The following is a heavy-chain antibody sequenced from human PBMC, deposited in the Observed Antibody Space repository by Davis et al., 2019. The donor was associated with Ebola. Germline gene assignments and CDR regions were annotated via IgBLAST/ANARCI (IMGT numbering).Heavy chain of an antibody. D-gene: IGHD3-9*01. Sequence: SETLSLTCAVYGGSFSGYYWSWIRQPPGKGLEWIGEINHSGSTNYNPSLKSRVTISVDTSKNQFSLKLTSVTAADTAVYYCARDQRYDILTGYYGYYYYYGMDVWGQGTTVTVSS. V-gene: IGHV4-34*01. CDR3: ARDQRYDILTGYYGYYYYYGMDV. CDR1: GGSFSGYY. J-gene: IGHJ6*02. CDR2: INHSGST.